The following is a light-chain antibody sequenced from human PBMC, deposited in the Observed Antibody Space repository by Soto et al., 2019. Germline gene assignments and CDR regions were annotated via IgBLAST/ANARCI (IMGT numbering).Light chain of an antibody. CDR2: SNN. CDR1: SSNIGSNT. Sequence: QSVLTQPPSASGTPGQRVTISCSGSSSNIGSNTVNWYQQLPGTAPKLLIYSNNQRPSGVPDRFSGSESGTSASLAISGLQSEDEADYYCAAWDDSLNCVVFGGGTQLTVL. CDR3: AAWDDSLNCVV. V-gene: IGLV1-44*01. J-gene: IGLJ2*01.